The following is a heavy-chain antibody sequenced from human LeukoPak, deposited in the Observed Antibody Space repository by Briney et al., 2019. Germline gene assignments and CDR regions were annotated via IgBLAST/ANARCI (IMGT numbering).Heavy chain of an antibody. D-gene: IGHD6-13*01. J-gene: IGHJ6*03. CDR1: GFTVSSNC. Sequence: GGSLRLSCAASGFTVSSNCMSWVRQAPGKGLEWVSVIYSGGSTYYADSVKGRFTISRDNSKNTLYLQMNSLRAEDTAVYYCARVDSSSWGYYYYYMDVWGRGTTVTVSS. CDR2: IYSGGST. CDR3: ARVDSSSWGYYYYYMDV. V-gene: IGHV3-53*01.